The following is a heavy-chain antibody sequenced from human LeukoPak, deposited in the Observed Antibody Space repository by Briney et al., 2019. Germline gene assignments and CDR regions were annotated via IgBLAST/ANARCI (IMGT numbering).Heavy chain of an antibody. V-gene: IGHV4-59*01. J-gene: IGHJ4*02. CDR3: SRVDPDSSSTLEVFDY. Sequence: KPSEPLSLPCPLPGGSISSYYWSWFRQPPGKGLEWIGYIYYSGSTHYNPSLKSRVTISVDTSKTQFSLKLNTVTAADTAVYYCSRVDPDSSSTLEVFDYWGQGTLVTVSS. CDR1: GGSISSYY. D-gene: IGHD6-6*01. CDR2: IYYSGST.